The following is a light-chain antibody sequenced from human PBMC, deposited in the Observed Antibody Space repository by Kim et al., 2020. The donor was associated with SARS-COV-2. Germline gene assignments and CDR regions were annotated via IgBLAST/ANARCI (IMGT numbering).Light chain of an antibody. V-gene: IGLV3-1*01. Sequence: VSRGQTASITCYGHKLAAIYASWYQHKPGQSPVRVIYQASKRPSGIPERFSGSNSGNTATLTISGTQAMDEADYYCQAWDSSTVVFGGGTQLTVL. J-gene: IGLJ2*01. CDR3: QAWDSSTVV. CDR1: KLAAIY. CDR2: QAS.